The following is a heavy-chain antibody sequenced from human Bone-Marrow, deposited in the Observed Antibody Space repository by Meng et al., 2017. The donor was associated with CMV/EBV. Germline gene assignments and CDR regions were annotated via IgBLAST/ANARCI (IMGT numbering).Heavy chain of an antibody. Sequence: GESLKISCRVSGFTFGDYAMSWVRQAPGKGLEWVGFIRNKPYGETTEYAASVEGRFTISRDDSNSIAYLQMNSLETEDTAVYYCTRIRYSYGYGAFDIWGQGTLVTVSS. V-gene: IGHV3-49*04. J-gene: IGHJ3*02. D-gene: IGHD5-18*01. CDR2: IRNKPYGETT. CDR3: TRIRYSYGYGAFDI. CDR1: GFTFGDYA.